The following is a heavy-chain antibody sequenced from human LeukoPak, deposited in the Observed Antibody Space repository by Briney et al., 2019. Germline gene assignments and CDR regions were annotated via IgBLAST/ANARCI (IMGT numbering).Heavy chain of an antibody. Sequence: ASVKASCTASGYTFTGYYMHGGRPAPGQGLEWMGWINPNSGGTNYAQKFQGRVTMTRDTSISTAYMELSRLRSDDTAVYYCARAFVKATVTTWDYYYYMDVWSKGTTVTVSS. CDR3: ARAFVKATVTTWDYYYYMDV. CDR2: INPNSGGT. V-gene: IGHV1-2*02. J-gene: IGHJ6*03. CDR1: GYTFTGYY. D-gene: IGHD4-11*01.